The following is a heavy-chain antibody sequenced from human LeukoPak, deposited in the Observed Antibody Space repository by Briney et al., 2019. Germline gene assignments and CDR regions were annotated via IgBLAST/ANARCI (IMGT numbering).Heavy chain of an antibody. Sequence: PGGSLRLSCAASGFTFSSYSMNWVRQAPGKGLEWVSYISSSSSTIYYADSGKGRFTISRDNAKNSLYLQMNSLRAEDTAVYYCARDTPQGTMVRGDPDYWGQGTLVTVSS. CDR3: ARDTPQGTMVRGDPDY. CDR2: ISSSSSTI. CDR1: GFTFSSYS. D-gene: IGHD3-10*01. J-gene: IGHJ4*02. V-gene: IGHV3-48*01.